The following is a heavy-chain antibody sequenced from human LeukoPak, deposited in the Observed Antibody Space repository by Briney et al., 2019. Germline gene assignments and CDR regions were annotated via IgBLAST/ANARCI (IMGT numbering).Heavy chain of an antibody. Sequence: GGSLRLSCEVSGFTLSNARMRWVRQAPGKRLEWVGRIKSKIDGGTKDYAAPVKGRFTISRDDSKNMLYLQMNSTKAEDTAVYYCTTDRITMIVVVGGYYDAGYIWGQGKMVTVSS. CDR2: IKSKIDGGTK. CDR1: GFTLSNAR. D-gene: IGHD3-22*01. V-gene: IGHV3-15*01. J-gene: IGHJ3*02. CDR3: TTDRITMIVVVGGYYDAGYI.